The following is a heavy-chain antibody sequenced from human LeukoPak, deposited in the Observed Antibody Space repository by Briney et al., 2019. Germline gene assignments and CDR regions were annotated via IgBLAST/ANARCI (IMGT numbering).Heavy chain of an antibody. J-gene: IGHJ4*02. V-gene: IGHV4-39*01. D-gene: IGHD6-13*01. CDR3: ARRSGIAATGDY. CDR1: GGSISSSSYY. CDR2: IYYSGST. Sequence: PSETLSLTCTVSGGSISSSSYYWGWIRQPPGKGLEWIGSIYYSGSTYYNPSLKSRVTISVDTSKNQFPLKLSSVTAADTAVYYCARRSGIAATGDYWGQGTLVTVSS.